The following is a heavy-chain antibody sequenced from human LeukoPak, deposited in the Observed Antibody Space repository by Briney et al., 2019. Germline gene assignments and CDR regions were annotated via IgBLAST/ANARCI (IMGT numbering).Heavy chain of an antibody. CDR1: GGSISSGGYY. D-gene: IGHD3-22*01. J-gene: IGHJ5*02. CDR2: IYYSGST. V-gene: IGHV4-31*03. CDR3: ARENYYDSSGYSWNWFDP. Sequence: PSQTLSLTCTVSGGSISSGGYYWSWIRQHPGKGLGWIGYIYYSGSTYYNPSLKSRVTISVDTSKNQFSLKLSSVTAADTAVYYCARENYYDSSGYSWNWFDPWGQGTLVTVSS.